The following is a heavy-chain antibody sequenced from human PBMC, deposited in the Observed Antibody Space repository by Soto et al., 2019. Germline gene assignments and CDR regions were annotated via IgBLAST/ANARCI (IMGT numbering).Heavy chain of an antibody. D-gene: IGHD1-26*01. Sequence: GGSLRLSCAASGFTFSSYAMSWVRQAPGKGLEWVSAISGSGGSTYYADSVKGRFTISRDNAKNTLYLQMNSLRAEDTDVDYCAKDAIVGASYFDYWGQGTLVTVSS. CDR1: GFTFSSYA. CDR3: AKDAIVGASYFDY. CDR2: ISGSGGST. V-gene: IGHV3-23*01. J-gene: IGHJ4*02.